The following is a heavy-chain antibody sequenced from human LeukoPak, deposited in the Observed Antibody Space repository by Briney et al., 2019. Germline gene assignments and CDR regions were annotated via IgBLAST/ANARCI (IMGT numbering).Heavy chain of an antibody. CDR2: INPKSGGT. D-gene: IGHD2-2*01. V-gene: IGHV1-2*02. Sequence: ASVKVSCKASGYSFTGHYMHWVRQAPGQGLEWMGWINPKSGGTNYAQKFQGRVTMTRDTSISTAYMELSRLRSDDTAVYYCARVIRCSSTSCYLGDNWFDPWGQGTLVTVSS. CDR3: ARVIRCSSTSCYLGDNWFDP. CDR1: GYSFTGHY. J-gene: IGHJ5*02.